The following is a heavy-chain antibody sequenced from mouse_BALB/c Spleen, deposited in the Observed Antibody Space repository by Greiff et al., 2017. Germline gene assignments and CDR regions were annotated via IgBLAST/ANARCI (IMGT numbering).Heavy chain of an antibody. CDR1: GYTFTSYW. V-gene: IGHV1S81*02. CDR2: INPSNGRT. CDR3: ARQRYGYFDV. Sequence: QVQLQQPGAELVKPGASVKLSCKASGYTFTSYWMHWVKQRPGQGLEWIGEINPSNGRTNYNEKFKSKATLTVDKSSSTAYMQLSSLTSEDSAVDYGARQRYGYFDVWGAGTTVTVSS. J-gene: IGHJ1*01.